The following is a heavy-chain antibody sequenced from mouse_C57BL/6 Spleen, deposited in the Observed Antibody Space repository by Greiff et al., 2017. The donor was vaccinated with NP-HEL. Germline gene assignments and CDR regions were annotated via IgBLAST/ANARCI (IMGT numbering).Heavy chain of an antibody. CDR3: ARWAMDY. V-gene: IGHV1-54*01. CDR1: GYAFTNYL. CDR2: INPGSGGT. J-gene: IGHJ4*01. Sequence: QVQLQQSGAELVRPGTSVKVSCKASGYAFTNYLIEWVKQRPGQGLEWIGVINPGSGGTNYNEKFKGKATLTADKSSRTAYMQLSSLTSEDSAVYFCARWAMDYWGQGTSVTVSS.